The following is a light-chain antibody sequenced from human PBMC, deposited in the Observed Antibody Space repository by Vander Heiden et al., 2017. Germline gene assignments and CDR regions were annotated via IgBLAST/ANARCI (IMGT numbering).Light chain of an antibody. CDR3: QQDESSPST. V-gene: IGKV3-20*01. CDR2: GAS. J-gene: IGKJ1*01. CDR1: QSVSSNY. Sequence: EIVLTQSPGTLSLSPGERATLSCRASQSVSSNYLAWYQQKPGQAPRLLIYGASSRATDIPDRFSGSGSGTDFTLTISRLEPEDFAVYYCQQDESSPSTFGQGTKVEIK.